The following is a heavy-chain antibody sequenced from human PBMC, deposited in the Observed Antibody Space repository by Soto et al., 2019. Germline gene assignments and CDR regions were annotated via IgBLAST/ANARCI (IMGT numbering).Heavy chain of an antibody. CDR3: ARGRIQLWYPFDY. CDR2: IYYSGST. CDR1: GCSISSYY. V-gene: IGHV4-59*01. D-gene: IGHD5-18*01. J-gene: IGHJ4*02. Sequence: SETLSLTCTVSGCSISSYYWSWIRQLPGKGLEWIGYIYYSGSTNYNPSLKSRVTISVDTSKSQFSLKLSSVTAADTAVYYCARGRIQLWYPFDYWGQGTLVTVSS.